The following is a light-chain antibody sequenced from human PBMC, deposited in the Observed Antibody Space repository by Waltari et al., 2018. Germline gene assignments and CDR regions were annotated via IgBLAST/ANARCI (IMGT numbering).Light chain of an antibody. J-gene: IGLJ2*01. CDR2: DVS. CDR1: SSDVGGYNY. V-gene: IGLV2-11*01. Sequence: QSDLTQPRSVSGSPGQSVTISCTGTSSDVGGYNYVSWYQQHQGKAPTLMIYDVSKRPSGVPDRFSGSKSGNTASLTIFGLQAEDEADYYCCSYAGSYTLVVFGGGTKLTVL. CDR3: CSYAGSYTLVV.